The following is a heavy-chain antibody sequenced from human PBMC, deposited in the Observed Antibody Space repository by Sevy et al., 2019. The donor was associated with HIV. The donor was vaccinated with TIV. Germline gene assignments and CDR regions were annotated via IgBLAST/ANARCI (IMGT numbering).Heavy chain of an antibody. V-gene: IGHV3-15*01. CDR1: GFTFNNAW. Sequence: GGSLRLSCAASGFTFNNAWMNWVRQAPVKGLEWIGRIKSKTDGGTTDYAAPVKGRFTISRDDSKNTLYRQMNSLGTEDTAVYYCTNTYYYDSGGYYGIDYWGQGTLVTVSS. D-gene: IGHD3-22*01. CDR3: TNTYYYDSGGYYGIDY. CDR2: IKSKTDGGTT. J-gene: IGHJ4*02.